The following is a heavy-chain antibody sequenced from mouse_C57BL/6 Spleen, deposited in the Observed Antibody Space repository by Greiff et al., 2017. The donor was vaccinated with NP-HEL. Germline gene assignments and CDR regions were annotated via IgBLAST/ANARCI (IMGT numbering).Heavy chain of an antibody. J-gene: IGHJ3*01. CDR3: AREGPFAY. D-gene: IGHD3-3*01. CDR2: IDPSDSDT. CDR1: GYTFTSYW. V-gene: IGHV1-69*01. Sequence: VQLQQPGAELVMPGASVKLSCKASGYTFTSYWMHWVKQRPGQGLEWIGEIDPSDSDTNYNQKFKGKSTLTVDKSSSTAYMQLSSLTSEDSAVYYCAREGPFAYWGQGTLVTVSA.